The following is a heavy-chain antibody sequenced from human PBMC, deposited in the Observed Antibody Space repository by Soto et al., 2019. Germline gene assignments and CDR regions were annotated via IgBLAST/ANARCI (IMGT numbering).Heavy chain of an antibody. CDR1: GYTFTNYA. D-gene: IGHD2-2*01. CDR2: INAGNGNT. V-gene: IGHV1-3*01. CDR3: ARGHLAVVPVASAYYYYYGMDV. J-gene: IGHJ6*02. Sequence: ASVKVSCKASGYTFTNYAVHWVRQAPGQRLEWMGWINAGNGNTRFSQNLQGRVTITRDTSARTVYMELSSLRSEDTAVYYCARGHLAVVPVASAYYYYYGMDVWGQGTTVTVSS.